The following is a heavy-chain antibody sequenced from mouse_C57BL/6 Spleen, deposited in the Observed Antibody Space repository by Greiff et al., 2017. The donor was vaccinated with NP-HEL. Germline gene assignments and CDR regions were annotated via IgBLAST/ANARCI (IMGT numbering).Heavy chain of an antibody. CDR1: GFSLTSYA. J-gene: IGHJ1*03. Sequence: VKLVESGPGLVAPSQSLSITCTVSGFSLTSYAISWVRQPPGKGLEWLGVIWTGGGTNYNSALKSRLSISKDNSKSQVFLKMNSLQTDDTARYYGARNLGRYDYDGSYWYFDVWGTGTTVTVSS. CDR2: IWTGGGT. D-gene: IGHD2-4*01. V-gene: IGHV2-9-1*01. CDR3: ARNLGRYDYDGSYWYFDV.